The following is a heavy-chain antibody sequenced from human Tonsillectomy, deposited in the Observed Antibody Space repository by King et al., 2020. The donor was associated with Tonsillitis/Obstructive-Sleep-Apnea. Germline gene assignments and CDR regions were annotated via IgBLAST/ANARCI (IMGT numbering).Heavy chain of an antibody. CDR1: GFTFSSYA. Sequence: VQLVESGGGVVQPGRSLRLSCAASGFTFSSYAMHWVRQAPGKGLEWVAVISYDGSNKYYADSVKGRFPISRDNSKNTLYLQMNSLRAEDTAVYYCAREGYYDFWSGYHYPPAFDYWGQGTLVTVSS. CDR3: AREGYYDFWSGYHYPPAFDY. V-gene: IGHV3-30*01. D-gene: IGHD3-3*01. CDR2: ISYDGSNK. J-gene: IGHJ4*02.